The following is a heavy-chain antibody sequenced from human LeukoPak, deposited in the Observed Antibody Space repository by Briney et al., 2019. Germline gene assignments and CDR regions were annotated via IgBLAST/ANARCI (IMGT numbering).Heavy chain of an antibody. CDR1: GFTFSSYS. D-gene: IGHD2-15*01. V-gene: IGHV3-48*01. CDR3: ARVYCSGGSCSTGDYFDY. CDR2: ICSSSSNI. Sequence: PGGSLRLSCAASGFTFSSYSMNWVRQAPGKGLEWVSYICSSSSNIYYADSVKGRFTISRDNAKNSLYLQMNSLRAEDTAVYYCARVYCSGGSCSTGDYFDYWGQGTLVTVSS. J-gene: IGHJ4*02.